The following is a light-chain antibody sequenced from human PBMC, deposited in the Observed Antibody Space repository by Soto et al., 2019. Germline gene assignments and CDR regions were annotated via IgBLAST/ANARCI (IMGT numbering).Light chain of an antibody. CDR2: KNN. CDR1: SGSIASNH. CDR3: QSYDYKNVL. V-gene: IGLV6-57*04. J-gene: IGLJ2*01. Sequence: NFMLTQPHSVSESPGKTVTISFTRSSGSIASNHVQWYQQRPGSAPTTVIYKNNQRPSGVPDRFSGSIDSSSNSASLTISGLKTEYEADYYCQSYDYKNVLFGGRTKLTVL.